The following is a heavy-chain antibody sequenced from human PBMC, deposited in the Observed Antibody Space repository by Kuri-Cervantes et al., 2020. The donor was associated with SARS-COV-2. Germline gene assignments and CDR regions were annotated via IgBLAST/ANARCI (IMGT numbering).Heavy chain of an antibody. CDR1: GFTVSSNY. CDR3: AKDFWYYYDSSGYTYFDY. V-gene: IGHV3-53*01. CDR2: IYSGGST. D-gene: IGHD3-22*01. J-gene: IGHJ4*02. Sequence: ETLSLTCAASGFTVSSNYMSWVRQAPGKGLEWVSVIYSGGSTYYADSVKGRFTISRHNSKNTLYLQMNSLRAEDTAVYYCAKDFWYYYDSSGYTYFDYWGQGTLVTVSS.